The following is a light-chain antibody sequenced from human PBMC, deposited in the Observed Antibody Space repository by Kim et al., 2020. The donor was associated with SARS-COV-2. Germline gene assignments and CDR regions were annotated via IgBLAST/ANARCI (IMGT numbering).Light chain of an antibody. CDR2: GNS. Sequence: RVTISCNGSSSNIGACYAVPWYPHLPGTAPKLLIYGNSNRPSGVPDRFSGSKSGASASLAITGLQAEDEADYYCQSYDSSLSGYVFGTGTKVTVL. V-gene: IGLV1-40*03. CDR3: QSYDSSLSGYV. CDR1: SSNIGACYA. J-gene: IGLJ1*01.